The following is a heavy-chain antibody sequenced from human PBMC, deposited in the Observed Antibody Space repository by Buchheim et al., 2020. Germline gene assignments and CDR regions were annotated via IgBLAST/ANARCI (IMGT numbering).Heavy chain of an antibody. CDR3: ARTPSIVGARVPYFDL. Sequence: QVQLQESGPGLVKPSQTLSLTCTVSGGSISSGGYYWSWIRQHPGKGLEWIGYIYYSGSTYYNPSLKSRVTISVDPSNNTSSLKLSSVTAADTAVYYCARTPSIVGARVPYFDLWGRGTL. CDR1: GGSISSGGYY. CDR2: IYYSGST. D-gene: IGHD1-26*01. V-gene: IGHV4-31*03. J-gene: IGHJ2*01.